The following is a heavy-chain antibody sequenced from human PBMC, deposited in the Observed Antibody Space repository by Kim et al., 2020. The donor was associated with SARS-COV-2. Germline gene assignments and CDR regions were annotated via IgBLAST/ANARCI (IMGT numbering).Heavy chain of an antibody. CDR3: ARASRTGVVPYLGGAFDI. J-gene: IGHJ3*02. CDR1: GFTFSSYS. Sequence: GGSLRLSCAASGFTFSSYSMNWVRQAPGKGLEWVSSISSSSSYIYYADSVKGRFTISRDNAKNSLYLQMNSLRAEDTAVYYCARASRTGVVPYLGGAFDIWGQGTMVTVSS. V-gene: IGHV3-21*01. CDR2: ISSSSSYI. D-gene: IGHD3-16*01.